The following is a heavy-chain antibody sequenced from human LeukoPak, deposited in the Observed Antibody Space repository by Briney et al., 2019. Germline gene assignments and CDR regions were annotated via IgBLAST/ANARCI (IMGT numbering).Heavy chain of an antibody. J-gene: IGHJ1*01. V-gene: IGHV1-46*01. Sequence: SVKVSCKASANTLINYYIHWVRQAPGQGLEWMGIINPSGDITNYAQKFQGRVTLTRDTSTSTVCMELSSLTSEDTAVYYCARPPDCGGDCYKYLQQWGQGTLVIVSS. CDR2: INPSGDIT. D-gene: IGHD2-21*02. CDR1: ANTLINYY. CDR3: ARPPDCGGDCYKYLQQ.